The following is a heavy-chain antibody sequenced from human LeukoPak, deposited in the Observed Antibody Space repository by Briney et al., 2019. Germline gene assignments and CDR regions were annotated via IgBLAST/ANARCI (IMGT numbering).Heavy chain of an antibody. D-gene: IGHD2-15*01. V-gene: IGHV3-21*01. Sequence: GGSLRLSCAASGFTFSSYSMNWVRQAPGKGLEWVSSISSSTTYISYADSVKGRFTISRDNAKNSLYLQMNSLRAEDTAVYYCARRPDCSGSDCYGMDVWGQGTAVTVSS. CDR3: ARRPDCSGSDCYGMDV. CDR1: GFTFSSYS. CDR2: ISSSTTYI. J-gene: IGHJ6*02.